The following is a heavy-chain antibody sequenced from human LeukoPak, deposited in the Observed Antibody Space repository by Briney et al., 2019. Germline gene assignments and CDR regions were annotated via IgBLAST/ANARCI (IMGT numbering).Heavy chain of an antibody. CDR3: ASRPGADIGPLDY. CDR2: ISGSDSGGTT. Sequence: GGSLRLSCAASTFTFSSYAMSWVRQAPGKGLEWVSVISGSDSGGTTYYADSVKGWLTISRDNAKNTLYLEMNSLRAEDTAVYYCASRPGADIGPLDYWGQGALVTVSS. CDR1: TFTFSSYA. D-gene: IGHD2-2*01. J-gene: IGHJ4*02. V-gene: IGHV3-23*01.